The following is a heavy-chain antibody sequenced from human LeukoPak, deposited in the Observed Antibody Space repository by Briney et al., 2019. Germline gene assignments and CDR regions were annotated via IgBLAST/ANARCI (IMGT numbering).Heavy chain of an antibody. Sequence: PGGSLRLSGAASGFTFSSYEMNWVRQAPGKGLEWVSYISSSGSTIYYADSVKGRFTISRDNAKNSLYLQMNSLRAEDTAVCYCAELGITMIGGVWGKGTTVTISS. CDR3: AELGITMIGGV. D-gene: IGHD3-10*02. V-gene: IGHV3-48*03. CDR1: GFTFSSYE. J-gene: IGHJ6*04. CDR2: ISSSGSTI.